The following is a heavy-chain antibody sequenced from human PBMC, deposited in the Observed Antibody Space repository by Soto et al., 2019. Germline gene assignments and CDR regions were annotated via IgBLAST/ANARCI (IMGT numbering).Heavy chain of an antibody. CDR1: GGSISSGDYY. D-gene: IGHD6-13*01. CDR3: ARVQVAAPKGPWFDP. Sequence: QVQLQESGPGLVKPSQTLSLTCTVSGGSISSGDYYWSWIRQPPGKGLEWIGYIYYSGSTYYNPSLKSRVTISVDTSKNQFSLKLSSVTAADTAVYYCARVQVAAPKGPWFDPWGQGTLVTVSS. V-gene: IGHV4-30-4*01. J-gene: IGHJ5*02. CDR2: IYYSGST.